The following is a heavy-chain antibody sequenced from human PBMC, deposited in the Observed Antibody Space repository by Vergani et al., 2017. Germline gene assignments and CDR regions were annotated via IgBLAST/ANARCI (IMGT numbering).Heavy chain of an antibody. CDR2: ISSSGSTI. V-gene: IGHV3-11*01. Sequence: QVQLVESGGGLVKPGGSLRLSCAASGFTFSDYYMSWIRQAPGKGLEWVSYISSSGSTIYYADSVKGRFTISRDNAKNSLYLQMNSLSAEDTAVYYCARGAKDIVVVVAATWYYYYYMDVWGKGP. J-gene: IGHJ6*03. D-gene: IGHD2-15*01. CDR1: GFTFSDYY. CDR3: ARGAKDIVVVVAATWYYYYYMDV.